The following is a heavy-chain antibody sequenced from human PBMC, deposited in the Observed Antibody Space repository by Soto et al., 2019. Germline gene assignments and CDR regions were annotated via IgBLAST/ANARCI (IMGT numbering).Heavy chain of an antibody. CDR2: IYYDGRT. D-gene: IGHD2-8*01. Sequence: PSETLSLTCTVSGGSFRSSSHYWVWIRQPPGKGLEWVGSIYYDGRTYYNESLKRRDTKSVDTSKNQISMKENTETVADTAVYYCARRSHTNWPAYWGHGTQVTVS. CDR1: GGSFRSSSHY. CDR3: ARRSHTNWPAY. V-gene: IGHV4-39*01. J-gene: IGHJ4*01.